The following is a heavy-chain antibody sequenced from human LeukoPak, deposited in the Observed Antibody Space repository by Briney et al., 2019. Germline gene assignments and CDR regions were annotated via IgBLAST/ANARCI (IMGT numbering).Heavy chain of an antibody. CDR2: ISWNVNLI. CDR1: GFTFRDYV. CDR3: AIPDSSGKFYLY. V-gene: IGHV3-9*01. J-gene: IGHJ4*02. Sequence: QPGRSLRLSCATSGFTFRDYVMHWIRQAPGKGLEWVSGISWNVNLIAYADSVKGRFTISRDNAKNSLYLQMNSLRDEDTALYYCAIPDSSGKFYLYWGQATLGTV. D-gene: IGHD3-10*01.